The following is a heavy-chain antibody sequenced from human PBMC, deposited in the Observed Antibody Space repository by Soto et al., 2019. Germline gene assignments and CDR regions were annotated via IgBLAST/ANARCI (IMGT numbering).Heavy chain of an antibody. J-gene: IGHJ4*02. D-gene: IGHD3-10*01. CDR1: GGTFGSYT. CDR3: ARENYYGSGSYHSIDY. V-gene: IGHV1-69*04. CDR2: IIPILGIA. Sequence: GAPVEACWKASGGTFGSYTISWVRQAPGQGLEWMGRIIPILGIANYAQKFQGRVTITADKSTSTAYMELSSLRSEDTAVYYCARENYYGSGSYHSIDYWGQGTLVTVSS.